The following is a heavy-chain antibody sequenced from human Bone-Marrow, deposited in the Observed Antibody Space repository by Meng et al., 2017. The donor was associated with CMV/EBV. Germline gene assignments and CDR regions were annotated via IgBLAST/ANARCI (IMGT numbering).Heavy chain of an antibody. CDR3: ARMTSFGFDY. V-gene: IGHV3-21*01. CDR2: ISSSSGYM. J-gene: IGHJ4*02. CDR1: GFTFRSYN. D-gene: IGHD3-3*01. Sequence: GGSLRLSCAASGFTFRSYNMIWVRQAPGKGLEWVSSISSSSGYMYYADSVKGRFTISRDNAKKSLYLQMNSLRAEDTVVDYCARMTSFGFDYCGQGTLVTVSS.